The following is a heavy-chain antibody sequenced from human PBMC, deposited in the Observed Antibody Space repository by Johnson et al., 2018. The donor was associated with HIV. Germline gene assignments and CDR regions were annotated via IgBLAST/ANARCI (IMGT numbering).Heavy chain of an antibody. Sequence: QVQLVESVGGVVQPGRSLRLSCAASGFTFSSYGMNWVRQAPGKGLEWVAVISYDGSDKYYADSVKGRFTISRDDSKNTLYLQMNSLKTEDTAVYYCTTEDPRGYGYLFSFGDAFDIWGQGTMVTVSS. D-gene: IGHD5-18*01. CDR1: GFTFSSYG. CDR2: ISYDGSDK. J-gene: IGHJ3*02. CDR3: TTEDPRGYGYLFSFGDAFDI. V-gene: IGHV3-30*03.